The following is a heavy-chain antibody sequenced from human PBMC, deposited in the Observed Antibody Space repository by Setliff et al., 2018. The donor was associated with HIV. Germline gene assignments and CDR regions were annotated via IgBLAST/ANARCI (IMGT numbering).Heavy chain of an antibody. D-gene: IGHD2-21*01. CDR1: GYSFTNSW. CDR2: IDPTDSYI. CDR3: ARRDGRSMNAFQI. J-gene: IGHJ3*01. Sequence: GESLKISCKGSGYSFTNSWIGWVRQMPGKGPEWMGRIDPTDSYINYSPSLQGHVTISADKSISTAYLQWNTLKASDTATYYCARRDGRSMNAFQIWGPGTMVTVS. V-gene: IGHV5-10-1*01.